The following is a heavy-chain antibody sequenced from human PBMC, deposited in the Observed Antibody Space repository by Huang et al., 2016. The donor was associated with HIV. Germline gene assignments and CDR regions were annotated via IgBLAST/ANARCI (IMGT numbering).Heavy chain of an antibody. Sequence: QVQLVQSGAEVKNPGASVRVSCKASGYTFTDSNLHCVRQAPGQGLEWMGWINPKRGGTIYAQRFQGRVTMTRDTTISTVHMDLRRIQSDDTAVYFCARDWSFGSSTSPADWGQGTLVTVSS. CDR2: INPKRGGT. CDR3: ARDWSFGSSTSPAD. D-gene: IGHD6-6*01. J-gene: IGHJ4*02. CDR1: GYTFTDSN. V-gene: IGHV1-2*02.